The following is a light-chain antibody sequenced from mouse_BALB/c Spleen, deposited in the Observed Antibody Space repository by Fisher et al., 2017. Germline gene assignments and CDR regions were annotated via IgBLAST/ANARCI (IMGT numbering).Light chain of an antibody. V-gene: IGKV4-57*01. J-gene: IGKJ4*01. CDR1: SSVSY. CDR3: QQWSSNPFT. Sequence: IVMTQSTAIMSASPGEKVTMTCSASSSVSYMHWFQQKPGTSPKLWIYSTSNLASGVPARFSGSGSGTSYSLTISRMEAEDAATYYCQQWSSNPFTFGSGTKLEIK. CDR2: STS.